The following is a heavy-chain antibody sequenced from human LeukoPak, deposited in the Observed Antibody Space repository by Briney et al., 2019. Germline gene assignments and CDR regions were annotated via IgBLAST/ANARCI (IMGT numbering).Heavy chain of an antibody. CDR2: MSGSGGST. D-gene: IGHD4-17*01. V-gene: IGHV3-23*01. Sequence: GGSLRLSCAASGFTYISYAMSWVRQAPGKGMEWVSVMSGSGGSTYYADSVKGRFTISRDNSKNTLYLQMNSPRAEDTAVYYCAKGGTTVTKGFRWFDPWGQGNLVTVSS. J-gene: IGHJ5*02. CDR1: GFTYISYA. CDR3: AKGGTTVTKGFRWFDP.